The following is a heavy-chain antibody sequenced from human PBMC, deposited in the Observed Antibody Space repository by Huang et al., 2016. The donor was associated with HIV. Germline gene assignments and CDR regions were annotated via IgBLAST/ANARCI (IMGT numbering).Heavy chain of an antibody. V-gene: IGHV3-7*01. Sequence: EVQLVESGGGLVQPGGSLRLSCAASGFTFSRYWMSWVRQATGKGREWVANIKKDGSEKYDVDSVKGRFTSSRDNAKNSLYLQMNSLRAEDTAVYYCARYRKLDYYYYYMDVWGKGTTVTVSS. J-gene: IGHJ6*03. CDR1: GFTFSRYW. CDR3: ARYRKLDYYYYYMDV. CDR2: IKKDGSEK. D-gene: IGHD1-26*01.